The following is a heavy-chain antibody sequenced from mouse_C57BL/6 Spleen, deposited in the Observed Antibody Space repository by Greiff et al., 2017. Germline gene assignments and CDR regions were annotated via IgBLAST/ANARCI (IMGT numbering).Heavy chain of an antibody. J-gene: IGHJ3*01. CDR3: ALIYYDPAWCAY. CDR2: IYPRSGNT. V-gene: IGHV1-81*01. CDR1: GYTFTSYG. Sequence: QVQLKQSGAELARPGASVKLSCKASGYTFTSYGISWVKQRTGQGLEWIGEIYPRSGNTYYNEKFKGKATLTADKSSSTAYMELRSLTSEDSAVYFCALIYYDPAWCAYWGQGTLVTVSA. D-gene: IGHD2-4*01.